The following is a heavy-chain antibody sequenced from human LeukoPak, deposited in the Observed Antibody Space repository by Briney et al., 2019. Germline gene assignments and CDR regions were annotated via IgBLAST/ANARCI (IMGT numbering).Heavy chain of an antibody. CDR2: MNPNSGNK. J-gene: IGHJ4*02. CDR1: GYTFTSYD. Sequence: SVRVSCKASGYTFTSYDINWVRQATGQGLEWMGWMNPNSGNKGNAQKFQGRVTMTRNTSISTAYMELSSLRSEDTAVYYCALFGELTYGFDYWGQGTLVTVSS. V-gene: IGHV1-8*01. D-gene: IGHD3-10*02. CDR3: ALFGELTYGFDY.